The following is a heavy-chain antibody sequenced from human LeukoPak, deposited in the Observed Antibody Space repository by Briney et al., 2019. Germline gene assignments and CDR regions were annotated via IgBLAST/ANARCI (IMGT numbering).Heavy chain of an antibody. D-gene: IGHD4-17*01. J-gene: IGHJ2*01. Sequence: KPSETLSLTCTVAGEYISSYYWSWIRQSAEKGLEWIGRVHISGTTHYNPSLLGRVTMSVDTSKNQFSLNPDSVTAADTAVYYCARDPGDTYPDWYFDLWGRGTVVTVSS. CDR1: GEYISSYY. CDR3: ARDPGDTYPDWYFDL. CDR2: VHISGTT. V-gene: IGHV4-4*07.